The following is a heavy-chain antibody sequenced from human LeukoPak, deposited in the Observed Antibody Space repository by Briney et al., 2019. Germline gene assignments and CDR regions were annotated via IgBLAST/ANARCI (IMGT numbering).Heavy chain of an antibody. D-gene: IGHD3-3*01. J-gene: IGHJ6*03. CDR1: VFTFSGYW. CDR3: ARDPPSWSHYMDV. CDR2: INSDGSTT. Sequence: GGSLRLSCAASVFTFSGYWMHWVRQAPGKGLVWVSRINSDGSTTSYADSVKGRFTISRDNAKNTPYLQMNSLRAEDTAVYYCARDPPSWSHYMDVWGKGTTVTISS. V-gene: IGHV3-74*01.